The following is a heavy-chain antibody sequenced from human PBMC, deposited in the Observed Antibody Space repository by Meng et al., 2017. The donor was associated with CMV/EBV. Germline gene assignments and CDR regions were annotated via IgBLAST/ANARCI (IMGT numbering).Heavy chain of an antibody. Sequence: VQLKESGPVLVKPSETLSLTCTVAGGSISSYYWSWIRQPAGKGLEWIGRIYTSGSTNYNPSLKSRVTMSVDTSKNQFSLKLSSVTAADTAVYYCARDLMNCSSTSCANWFDPWGQGTLVTVSS. D-gene: IGHD2-2*01. V-gene: IGHV4-4*07. CDR3: ARDLMNCSSTSCANWFDP. CDR1: GGSISSYY. J-gene: IGHJ5*02. CDR2: IYTSGST.